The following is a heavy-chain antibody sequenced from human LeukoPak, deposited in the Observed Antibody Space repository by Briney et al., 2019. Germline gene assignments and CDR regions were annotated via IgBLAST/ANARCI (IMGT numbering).Heavy chain of an antibody. D-gene: IGHD4-17*01. CDR1: GFTLSRYA. V-gene: IGHV3-30-3*01. Sequence: QPGGSLRLSCVASGFTLSRYAVHWVRQAPGKGLEWISVTSYDGSKKYYADSVKGRFTISRDNLKNTLYLQMNSLRAEDTALYYCARDRVTTSRDYFYYYGMDVWGQGTTVTVSS. CDR2: TSYDGSKK. CDR3: ARDRVTTSRDYFYYYGMDV. J-gene: IGHJ6*02.